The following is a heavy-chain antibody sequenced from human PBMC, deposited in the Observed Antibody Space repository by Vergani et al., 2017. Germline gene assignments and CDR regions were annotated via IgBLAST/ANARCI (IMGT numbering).Heavy chain of an antibody. CDR2: IKEDGSEK. CDR1: GFTFSSYW. V-gene: IGHV3-7*02. J-gene: IGHJ4*02. CDR3: ARVNYDSSGYPHY. Sequence: EVQLVESGGGLVQPGGSLRLSCAASGFTFSSYWMSWVRQAPGKGLEWVANIKEDGSEKYYVDSVKGRFTISIDNAKNSLYLQMNSLRAEDTAVYYCARVNYDSSGYPHYWGQGTLVTVSS. D-gene: IGHD3-22*01.